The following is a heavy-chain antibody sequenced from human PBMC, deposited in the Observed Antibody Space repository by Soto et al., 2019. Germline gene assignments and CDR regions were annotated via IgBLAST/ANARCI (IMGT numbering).Heavy chain of an antibody. CDR1: GGSISCSSNY. Sequence: QLQLQESGPGLVKPSETLSLTCTVSGGSISCSSNYWGWIRQPPGKGLGWIGNIYYSGGTSYNPSLKCRVTIPVDKSKNQFSLNLMSVTSADTAVYYCAGGVMLTICSHYYMDVWGKGTTVTVAS. D-gene: IGHD3-3*01. V-gene: IGHV4-39*01. J-gene: IGHJ6*03. CDR2: IYYSGGT. CDR3: AGGVMLTICSHYYMDV.